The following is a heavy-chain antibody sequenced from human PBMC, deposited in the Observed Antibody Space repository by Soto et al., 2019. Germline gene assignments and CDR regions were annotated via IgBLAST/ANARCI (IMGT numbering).Heavy chain of an antibody. Sequence: SVNGACKASGGTFSSYAISWVRQAPGQGLEWMGGIIPIFGTANYAQKFQGRVTITADESTSTAYMELSSLRSEDTAVYYCARALSWTYYYDSRGYYLDYWGQGTLVTVSA. D-gene: IGHD3-22*01. CDR1: GGTFSSYA. V-gene: IGHV1-69*01. CDR3: ARALSWTYYYDSRGYYLDY. J-gene: IGHJ4*02. CDR2: IIPIFGTA.